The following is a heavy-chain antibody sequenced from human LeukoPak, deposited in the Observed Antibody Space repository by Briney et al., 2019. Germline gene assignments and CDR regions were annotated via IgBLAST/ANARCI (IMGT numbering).Heavy chain of an antibody. CDR2: IFTSGST. D-gene: IGHD3-3*01. CDR3: ARGFFWSGYYSFDY. CDR1: GGSFSTYY. J-gene: IGHJ4*02. Sequence: SESLSLSCAVYGGSFSTYYRRWIRQPAGKGLEWIGRIFTSGSTNYHPSLKRRVTITVDTSKNKFSLKPISVTAADTAVDYCARGFFWSGYYSFDYWGQGTLVTVSS. V-gene: IGHV4-59*10.